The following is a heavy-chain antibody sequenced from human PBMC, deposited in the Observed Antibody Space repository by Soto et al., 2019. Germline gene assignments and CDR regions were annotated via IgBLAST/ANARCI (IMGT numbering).Heavy chain of an antibody. J-gene: IGHJ6*02. V-gene: IGHV3-11*06. CDR3: ARDRGGYGPPDV. D-gene: IGHD3-10*01. CDR1: GFSFSDSY. CDR2: ISGSSGYT. Sequence: QVQLVESGGGLVKPRGSLRLSCAASGFSFSDSYMSWVRQAPGKGLEWVAYISGSSGYTGYADSVKGRFTISRDNAKNSRYLQMNSLRVEDTAVYYCARDRGGYGPPDVWGQGTTVTVSS.